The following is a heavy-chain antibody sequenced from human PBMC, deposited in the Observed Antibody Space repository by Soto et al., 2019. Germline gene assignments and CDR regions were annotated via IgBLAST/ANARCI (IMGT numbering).Heavy chain of an antibody. Sequence: EVQLLESGGGLVQPGGSLRLSCAASGFTFSSYAMAWVRQAPGKGLEWVSALSGGGGSTYYADSVKGRFTISRDNSMNTLFLQMNSLRAGDTAVYYCARRGGGGPMDYCGQGTLVTVSS. CDR2: LSGGGGST. D-gene: IGHD2-15*01. J-gene: IGHJ4*02. CDR1: GFTFSSYA. CDR3: ARRGGGGPMDY. V-gene: IGHV3-23*01.